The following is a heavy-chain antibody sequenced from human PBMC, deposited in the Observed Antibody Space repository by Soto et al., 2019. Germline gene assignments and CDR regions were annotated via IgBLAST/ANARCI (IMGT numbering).Heavy chain of an antibody. CDR1: GFTFSSFA. V-gene: IGHV3-23*01. Sequence: EVQLLESGGGLVQPGGSLRLPCVASGFTFSSFAMTWVRQAPGKGLEWVSAISGSSSHTYYADSVKGRFTISRDNSKNTLYLQMNSLRAEDTAVYYCATATYSSGWRYYLDYWGQGTLVTVSS. D-gene: IGHD6-19*01. J-gene: IGHJ4*02. CDR2: ISGSSSHT. CDR3: ATATYSSGWRYYLDY.